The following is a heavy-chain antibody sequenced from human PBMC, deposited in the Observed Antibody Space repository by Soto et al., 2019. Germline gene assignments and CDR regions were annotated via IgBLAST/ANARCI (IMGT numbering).Heavy chain of an antibody. Sequence: SVKVSCKASGGTFSSYAISWVRQAPGQGLEWMGGIIPIFGTANYAQKFQGRVTITADESTSTAYMELSSLRAEDTAVYYCARDYNDFWSGHLDYWGQGALVTVSS. CDR2: IIPIFGTA. CDR3: ARDYNDFWSGHLDY. CDR1: GGTFSSYA. D-gene: IGHD3-3*01. J-gene: IGHJ4*02. V-gene: IGHV1-69*13.